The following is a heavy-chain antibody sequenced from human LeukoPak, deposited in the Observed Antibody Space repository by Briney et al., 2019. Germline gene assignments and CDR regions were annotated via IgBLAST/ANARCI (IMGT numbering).Heavy chain of an antibody. CDR3: ASENSSGWYDY. D-gene: IGHD6-19*01. V-gene: IGHV1-18*01. J-gene: IGHJ4*02. CDR1: GYTFTSYG. Sequence: ASVKVSRKASGYTFTSYGISWVRQAPGQGLEWMGWISAYNGNTNYAQKLQGRVTMTTDTSTSTAYMELRSLRSDDTAVYYCASENSSGWYDYWGQGTLVTVSS. CDR2: ISAYNGNT.